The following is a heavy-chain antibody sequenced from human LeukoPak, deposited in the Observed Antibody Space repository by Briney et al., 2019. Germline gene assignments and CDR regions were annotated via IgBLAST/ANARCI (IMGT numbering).Heavy chain of an antibody. CDR2: IWYGGSNK. CDR1: GFTFSSYG. CDR3: AKDPKEGRYYGSGPSGYFDY. Sequence: GGSLRLSCAASGFTFSSYGMHWVRQAPGKGLEWVAVIWYGGSNKYYADSVKGRFTISRDNSKNTLYLQLNSLRAEDTAVYYCAKDPKEGRYYGSGPSGYFDYWGQGTLVTVSS. J-gene: IGHJ4*02. V-gene: IGHV3-30*02. D-gene: IGHD3-10*01.